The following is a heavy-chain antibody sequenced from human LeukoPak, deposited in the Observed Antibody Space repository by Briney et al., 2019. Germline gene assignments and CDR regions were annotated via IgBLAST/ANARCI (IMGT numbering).Heavy chain of an antibody. CDR3: ASSGSYRFDY. J-gene: IGHJ4*02. Sequence: GGSLRLSCATSGFSFSNAWMNWVRQAPGKGLEWVSHMKGRFTISRDNAKNSLYLQMNSLRDEDTAVYYCASSGSYRFDYWGQGTLVTVSS. CDR1: GFSFSNAW. D-gene: IGHD1-26*01. V-gene: IGHV3-48*02.